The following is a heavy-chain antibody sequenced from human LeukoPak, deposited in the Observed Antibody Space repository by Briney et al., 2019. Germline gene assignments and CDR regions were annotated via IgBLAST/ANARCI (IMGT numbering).Heavy chain of an antibody. V-gene: IGHV3-74*01. D-gene: IGHD3-16*01. CDR1: GFTFSGSW. CDR3: ARSMGE. J-gene: IGHJ4*02. Sequence: GGSLRLSCKASGFTFSGSWMHWVRQAPGKGLEWVSRINTDGSGTSYADSVKGRFTISRDNAKNTLYLQMNSLRAEDTAVYYCARSMGEGGQGTLVTVSS. CDR2: INTDGSGT.